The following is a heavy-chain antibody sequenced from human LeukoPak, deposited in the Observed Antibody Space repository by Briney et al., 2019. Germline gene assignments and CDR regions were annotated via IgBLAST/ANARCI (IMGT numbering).Heavy chain of an antibody. J-gene: IGHJ6*02. Sequence: GGALRLSCSASRFTFNTYPMHWVRQSPGRGLEWVAVTSHDESYKFYPESVKGRFTISRDNSNNTLYLQMNTLRPEDTSVYYCARDRLFYFHSPDYRAGYFYAMDVWGQGATVTVSS. CDR2: TSHDESYK. V-gene: IGHV3-30-3*01. CDR3: ARDRLFYFHSPDYRAGYFYAMDV. D-gene: IGHD3-22*01. CDR1: RFTFNTYP.